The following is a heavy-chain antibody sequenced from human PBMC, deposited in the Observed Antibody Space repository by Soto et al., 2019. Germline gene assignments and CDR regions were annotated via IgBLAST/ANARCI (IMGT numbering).Heavy chain of an antibody. J-gene: IGHJ3*02. CDR3: AILQNYDISHSAAFDI. CDR1: GGTFSSYA. V-gene: IGHV1-69*12. D-gene: IGHD3-9*01. CDR2: IIPIFGTA. Sequence: QVQLVQSGAEVKKPGSSVKVSCKASGGTFSSYAISWVRQAPGQGLEWMGGIIPIFGTANYAQKFQGRVTIPADESTRTASMELSSLRSEDTAVYYCAILQNYDISHSAAFDIWGQGTMVTVSS.